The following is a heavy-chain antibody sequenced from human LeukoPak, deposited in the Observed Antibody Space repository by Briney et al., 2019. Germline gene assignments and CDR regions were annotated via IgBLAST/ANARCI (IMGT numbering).Heavy chain of an antibody. CDR2: IDRDGTTT. CDR1: GFTFNNYW. J-gene: IGHJ4*02. CDR3: ARDGPWERTEFDF. D-gene: IGHD1-26*01. V-gene: IGHV3-74*01. Sequence: QTGGSLRLSCVASGFTFNNYWMFWVRQVPGEGLLWVSHIDRDGTTTGYADSVKGRFTISRDNAKSTLYLQMNSLRDEDTAIYYCARDGPWERTEFDFWGQGTLVTVSS.